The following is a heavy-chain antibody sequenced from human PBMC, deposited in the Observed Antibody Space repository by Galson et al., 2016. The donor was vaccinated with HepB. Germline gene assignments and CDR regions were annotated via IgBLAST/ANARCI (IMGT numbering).Heavy chain of an antibody. CDR3: AKSKGGAWSYYFDY. J-gene: IGHJ4*02. CDR1: AFTFSNYG. Sequence: SLRLSCAASAFTFSNYGMHWVRQAPGKGLEWVAGIWTDGSNKHYGDSVKGRFTISRDNSKNTLYLQMNSLRAEDTAVYYCAKSKGGAWSYYFDYWGQGTLVTVSS. CDR2: IWTDGSNK. D-gene: IGHD6-19*01. V-gene: IGHV3-33*06.